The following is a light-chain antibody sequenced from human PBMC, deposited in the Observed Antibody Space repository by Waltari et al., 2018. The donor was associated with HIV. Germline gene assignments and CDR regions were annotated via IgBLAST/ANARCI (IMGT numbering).Light chain of an antibody. V-gene: IGKV3-20*01. CDR2: NAS. CDR3: QYYANSPPIT. CDR1: QSVSSDY. Sequence: EIVLTQSPGTLSLSPGKRATLSCRASQSVSSDYLAWYHQKPGQSPRLLIYNASIRVTDIPDRFSGSGSGTDFTLTISRLEPEDFAVYYCQYYANSPPITFGPGIKVEIK. J-gene: IGKJ3*01.